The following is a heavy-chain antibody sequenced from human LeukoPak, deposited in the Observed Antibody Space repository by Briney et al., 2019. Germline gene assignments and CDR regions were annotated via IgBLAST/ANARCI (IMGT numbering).Heavy chain of an antibody. CDR1: GYTFTSYG. J-gene: IGHJ6*02. CDR3: ARDGNIVVVLDYYYYYGMDV. V-gene: IGHV1-18*01. Sequence: ASVKVSCKASGYTFTSYGISWVRQAPGQGLEWMGWISVYNGNTNYAQKLQGRVTMTTDTSTSTAYMELRSLRSDDTAVYYCARDGNIVVVLDYYYYYGMDVWGQGTTVTVSS. D-gene: IGHD2-2*01. CDR2: ISVYNGNT.